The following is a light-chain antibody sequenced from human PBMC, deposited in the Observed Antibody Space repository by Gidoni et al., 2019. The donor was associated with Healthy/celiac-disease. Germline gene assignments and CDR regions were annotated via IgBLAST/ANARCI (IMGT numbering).Light chain of an antibody. V-gene: IGKV3-15*01. J-gene: IGKJ3*01. Sequence: EIVMTQSPATLSVSPGESATLSCRASQSVSSNLAWYQQKPGQAPRLLIYGASTRATGIPARFSGSGSGTEFTLTISSLQSEDFAVYYCQQYNNWQFTFGPGTKVGIK. CDR1: QSVSSN. CDR3: QQYNNWQFT. CDR2: GAS.